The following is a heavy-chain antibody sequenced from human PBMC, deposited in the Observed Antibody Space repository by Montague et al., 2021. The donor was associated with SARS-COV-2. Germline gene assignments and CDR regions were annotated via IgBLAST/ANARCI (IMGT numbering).Heavy chain of an antibody. D-gene: IGHD6-13*01. V-gene: IGHV4-61*02. Sequence: KYNPSLQSRVTISVDTSKNQFSLKLSSVTDADKAVYYCARGFRQLVLVDYYYYGMDYWGQGTTVTVSS. CDR3: ARGFRQLVLVDYYYYGMDY. J-gene: IGHJ6*02.